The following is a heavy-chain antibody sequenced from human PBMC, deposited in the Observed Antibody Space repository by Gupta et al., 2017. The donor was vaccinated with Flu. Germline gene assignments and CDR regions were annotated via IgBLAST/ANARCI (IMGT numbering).Heavy chain of an antibody. J-gene: IGHJ4*02. D-gene: IGHD4-17*01. Sequence: QVRLVESGGTVVQPGRSVRLSCVASGFTFYTYGMHWIRQAPGKGLEWVALVSFDGNNKNYEDSVKGRFTISRDNSKNTLYLQMNSLTSEDTAIYYCAKTPRDYGDYDYYFDSWGQGTLVAVSS. CDR1: GFTFYTYG. V-gene: IGHV3-30*18. CDR2: VSFDGNNK. CDR3: AKTPRDYGDYDYYFDS.